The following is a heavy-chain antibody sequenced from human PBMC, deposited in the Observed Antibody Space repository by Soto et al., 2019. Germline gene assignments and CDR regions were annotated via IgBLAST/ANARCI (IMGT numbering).Heavy chain of an antibody. Sequence: DVQLVESGAGLVQPGRSLRLSCTASGFTFDAYAPHWVRQAPGKGLEWLSGITWNSDRVDYADSVKGRFTVSRDNARNSLYLQMNSLSPEDTASYFCAKGLSIAAIDYWGQGTLVTVSS. CDR2: ITWNSDRV. CDR3: AKGLSIAAIDY. V-gene: IGHV3-9*01. D-gene: IGHD6-13*01. CDR1: GFTFDAYA. J-gene: IGHJ4*02.